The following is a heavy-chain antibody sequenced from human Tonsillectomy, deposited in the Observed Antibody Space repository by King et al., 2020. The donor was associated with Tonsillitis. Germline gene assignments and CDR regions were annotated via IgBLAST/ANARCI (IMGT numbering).Heavy chain of an antibody. CDR3: ARGTTYYDFWSGYSNVRGHFDY. Sequence: VQLVQSGAEVKKPGSSVKVSCKASGSTFSSYAFSWVRQAPGQGLEWMGGILPMFGTTNYAQKFQGRVTITADESTSTAYMELSSLRSEDTALYYCARGTTYYDFWSGYSNVRGHFDYWGHGTLVTVSS. D-gene: IGHD3-3*01. V-gene: IGHV1-69*01. J-gene: IGHJ4*01. CDR1: GSTFSSYA. CDR2: ILPMFGTT.